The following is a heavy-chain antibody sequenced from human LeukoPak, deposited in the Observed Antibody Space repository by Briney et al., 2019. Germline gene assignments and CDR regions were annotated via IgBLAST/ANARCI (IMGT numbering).Heavy chain of an antibody. CDR1: GGSISSYY. V-gene: IGHV4-4*07. CDR2: IYTSGST. CDR3: ARDLGDFWSGHNWFDP. D-gene: IGHD3-3*01. J-gene: IGHJ5*02. Sequence: SETLSLTCTVSGGSISSYYWSWIRQPSGKGLEWIGRIYTSGSTNYNPSLKSRVTMSVDTSKNQFSLKLSSVTAADTAVYYCARDLGDFWSGHNWFDPWGQGTLVTVSS.